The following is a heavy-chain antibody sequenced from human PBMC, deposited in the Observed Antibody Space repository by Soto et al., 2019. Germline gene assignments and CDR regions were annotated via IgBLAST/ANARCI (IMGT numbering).Heavy chain of an antibody. J-gene: IGHJ6*03. CDR2: INHSGGP. CDR1: IGSISSSNW. V-gene: IGHV4-4*02. CDR3: TRIAVPDIRGWSTRYHYTSYRDV. D-gene: IGHD2-21*01. Sequence: QVQLQESGPGLVEPSGTLSLTCAVSIGSISSSNWWSWVRQPPGKGLEWIGEINHSGGPNYNPSLKRRATIAVDKSNTQFSLQLRFVTAADTAVHYCTRIAVPDIRGWSTRYHYTSYRDVWGKGTTVSVSS.